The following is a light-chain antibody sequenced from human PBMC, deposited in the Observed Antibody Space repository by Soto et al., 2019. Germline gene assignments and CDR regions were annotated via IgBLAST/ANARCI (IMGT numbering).Light chain of an antibody. J-gene: IGKJ4*01. Sequence: DIQMTQSPSSLSASVGDRVTITCRASQGISNYLAWYQQKPGKVPKLLIYAASTVQSGVPSRFSGSGSGTDSTVTISLLQPEDVATYYCQEYSNAPAFGGGTKVEIK. CDR1: QGISNY. CDR3: QEYSNAPA. V-gene: IGKV1-27*01. CDR2: AAS.